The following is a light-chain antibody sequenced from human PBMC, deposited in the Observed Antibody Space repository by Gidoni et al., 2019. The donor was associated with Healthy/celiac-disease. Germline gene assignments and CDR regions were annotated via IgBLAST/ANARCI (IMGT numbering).Light chain of an antibody. V-gene: IGKV1-39*01. J-gene: IGKJ2*01. Sequence: DIQMTQSPSSLSASVGDRVTITCRASQSISSYLNWYQQKPGKAPKLLIYAASSLQSGVPSRFSGSGSGTDFTLTISSLQPEDFATYYCQQSYSRRTFGQXTKLEIK. CDR2: AAS. CDR1: QSISSY. CDR3: QQSYSRRT.